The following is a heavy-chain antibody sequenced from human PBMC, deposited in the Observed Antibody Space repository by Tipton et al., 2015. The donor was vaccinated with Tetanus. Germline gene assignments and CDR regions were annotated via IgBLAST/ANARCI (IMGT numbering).Heavy chain of an antibody. CDR2: IQYTGST. CDR1: GDSISSGGYY. J-gene: IGHJ4*02. CDR3: SRGVDRTKAGID. Sequence: TLSLTCTVSGDSISSGGYYWSWIRQHPGKGLEWIGYIQYTGSTYNNPSLKSRVSISVDTSKNQFSLKLSSVTAADTAVYYCSRGVDRTKAGIDWGQGTLVTVSS. D-gene: IGHD5-12*01. V-gene: IGHV4-31*03.